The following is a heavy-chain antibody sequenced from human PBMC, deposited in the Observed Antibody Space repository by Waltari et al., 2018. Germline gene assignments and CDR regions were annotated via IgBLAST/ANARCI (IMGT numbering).Heavy chain of an antibody. V-gene: IGHV3-30-3*01. CDR3: ARDSGVTRRNWFDP. Sequence: QVQLVESGGGVVQPGRSLRLSCAASGFTFSSYAMHWVRQAPGKGLEWVAVISYDGSNKYYADSVKGRFTISRDNSKNTLYLQMNSLRAEDTAVYYCARDSGVTRRNWFDPWGQGTLVTVSS. CDR2: ISYDGSNK. J-gene: IGHJ5*02. CDR1: GFTFSSYA. D-gene: IGHD3-10*01.